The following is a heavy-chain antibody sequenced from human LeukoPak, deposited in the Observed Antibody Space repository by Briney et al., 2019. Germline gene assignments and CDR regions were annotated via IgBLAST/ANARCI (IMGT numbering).Heavy chain of an antibody. J-gene: IGHJ5*02. D-gene: IGHD4-11*01. CDR3: ARAGATVTTNYFDP. V-gene: IGHV3-23*01. CDR1: GFTFSTYA. CDR2: ISDSGDNT. Sequence: GGSLRLSCAASGFTFSTYAMNWVRQAPGKGLEWVSLISDSGDNTYYADPVKGRFTISRDNSKNTVSLQMSSLRADDTAVYYCARAGATVTTNYFDPWGQGTLVTVSS.